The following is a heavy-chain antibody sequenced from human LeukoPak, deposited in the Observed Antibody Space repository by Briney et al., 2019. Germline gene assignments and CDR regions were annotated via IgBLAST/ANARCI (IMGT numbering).Heavy chain of an antibody. CDR2: INPNSVGT. CDR1: GYTFTGYY. CDR3: ARDRPQELSPTGGEQFDY. Sequence: ASVKVSCKASGYTFTGYYMHRVRQAPGQGLEWMGWINPNSVGTNYAQKFQGRVTMTRDTSISTAYMELSRLRSDDTAVYYCARDRPQELSPTGGEQFDYWGQGTLVTVSS. D-gene: IGHD1-26*01. J-gene: IGHJ4*02. V-gene: IGHV1-2*02.